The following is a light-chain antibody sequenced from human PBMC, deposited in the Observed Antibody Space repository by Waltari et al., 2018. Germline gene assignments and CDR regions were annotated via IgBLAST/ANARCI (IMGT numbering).Light chain of an antibody. J-gene: IGKJ4*01. CDR1: QTVRTTY. V-gene: IGKV3-20*01. CDR2: GAS. CDR3: QQYDISPLT. Sequence: EIVLTQSPGTLSLSPGDSATLSCSASQTVRTTYLAWYQQKPGQAPTLLIYGASSRATGIPDRFSGSGSGTDFSLTISSLEPEDFAVYYCQQYDISPLTFGGGTKVEIK.